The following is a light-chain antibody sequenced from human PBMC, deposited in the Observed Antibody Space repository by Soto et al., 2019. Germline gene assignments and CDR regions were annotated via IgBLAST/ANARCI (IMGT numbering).Light chain of an antibody. CDR2: AAS. CDR3: LQERGYPRT. Sequence: IQMTQSPSSLSASVGDTVTITCRASQDIRNELGWYQQKPGTAPKFLIYAASSLHSGVPSRFSGSGSGTDFTLTISGLQPKDFATYYCLQERGYPRTFGQGTKVDIK. V-gene: IGKV1-6*02. J-gene: IGKJ1*01. CDR1: QDIRNE.